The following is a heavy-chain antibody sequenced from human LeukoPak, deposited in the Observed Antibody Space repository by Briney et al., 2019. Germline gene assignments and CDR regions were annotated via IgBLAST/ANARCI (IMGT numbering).Heavy chain of an antibody. Sequence: PSETLSLTCTVSGGSISSYYWSWIRQPPGKGLEWIGYIYYSGCTNYNPSLKSRVTISVDTSKNQFSLKLSSVTAADTAVYYCARGSFSNDAFGIWGQGTMVTVSS. CDR2: IYYSGCT. CDR3: ARGSFSNDAFGI. D-gene: IGHD2/OR15-2a*01. CDR1: GGSISSYY. V-gene: IGHV4-59*01. J-gene: IGHJ3*02.